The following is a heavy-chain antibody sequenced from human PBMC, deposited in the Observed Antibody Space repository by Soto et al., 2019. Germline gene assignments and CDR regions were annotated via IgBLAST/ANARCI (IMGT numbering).Heavy chain of an antibody. CDR2: TYYRSKWYN. J-gene: IGHJ5*02. Sequence: SQTLSLPCAISGDSVSSNSAAWNWIRRSPSRGLEWLGRTYYRSKWYNDYAVSVKSRITNKPDTSKNQFSLQLNFVTPEDTAVSYCARGPPAFHSALESWGQVTLVAVCS. CDR3: ARGPPAFHSALES. D-gene: IGHD3-16*02. CDR1: GDSVSSNSAA. V-gene: IGHV6-1*01.